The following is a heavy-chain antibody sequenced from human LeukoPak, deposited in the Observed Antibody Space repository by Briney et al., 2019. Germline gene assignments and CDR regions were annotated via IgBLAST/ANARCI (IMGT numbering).Heavy chain of an antibody. CDR1: GFTFSSYW. CDR2: IKEDGGEG. J-gene: IGHJ6*02. Sequence: GGSLRLSCAASGFTFSSYWMTWVRQAPGKGLEWVANIKEDGGEGYYVDSAKGRFTVSRDNAKNSLYLQLTSLRAEDTAVYYCARGLLTEDYYYGMDVWGQGTTVTVSS. V-gene: IGHV3-7*01. D-gene: IGHD1-26*01. CDR3: ARGLLTEDYYYGMDV.